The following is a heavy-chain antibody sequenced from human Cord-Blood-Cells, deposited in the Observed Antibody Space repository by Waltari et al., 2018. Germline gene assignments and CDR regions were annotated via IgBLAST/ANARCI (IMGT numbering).Heavy chain of an antibody. CDR1: GGTFSSYA. CDR3: ARVGGGGGYSYGYFDY. Sequence: VQLVQSGAEVKKPGSSVKVSCKASGGTFSSYAISWVRRAPGQGLEWMGRIIPILGIANYAQKFQGRVTITADKSTSTAYMELSSLRSEDTAVYYCARVGGGGGYSYGYFDYWGQGTLVTVSS. CDR2: IIPILGIA. V-gene: IGHV1-69*09. J-gene: IGHJ4*02. D-gene: IGHD5-18*01.